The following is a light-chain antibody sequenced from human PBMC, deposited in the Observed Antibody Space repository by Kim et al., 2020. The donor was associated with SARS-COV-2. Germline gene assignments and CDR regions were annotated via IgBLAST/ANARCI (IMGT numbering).Light chain of an antibody. CDR3: SSYTSSSTFV. V-gene: IGLV2-18*02. CDR1: SSDVGSYNR. J-gene: IGLJ1*01. Sequence: GQSVTLSCNGTSSDVGSYNRVSWYQQPPGTAPKLMIYEVSNRPSGVPDRFSGSKSGKTASLTISGLQAEDEADYYCSSYTSSSTFVFGTGTKVTVL. CDR2: EVS.